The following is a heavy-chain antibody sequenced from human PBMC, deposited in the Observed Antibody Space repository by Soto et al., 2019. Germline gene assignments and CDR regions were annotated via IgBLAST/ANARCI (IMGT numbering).Heavy chain of an antibody. J-gene: IGHJ4*02. CDR1: GGSISSYY. V-gene: IGHV4-59*08. CDR3: ARHYPIGNHRNHLAY. Sequence: PSETLSLTCTVSGGSISSYYWGWIRQPPGKGLEWIGYIFYSGITNYNPSLESRVTISVDTSKNQFSLKVNSVTAADTAVYYCARHYPIGNHRNHLAYWGQRTLVPVSS. D-gene: IGHD1-1*01. CDR2: IFYSGIT.